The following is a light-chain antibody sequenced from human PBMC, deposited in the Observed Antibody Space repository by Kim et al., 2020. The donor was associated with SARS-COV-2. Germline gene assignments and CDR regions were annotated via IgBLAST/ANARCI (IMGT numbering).Light chain of an antibody. J-gene: IGLJ3*02. CDR3: NSYRRATTWV. V-gene: IGLV2-14*03. CDR2: DVN. CDR1: SSDVGDYNF. Sequence: QSALTQPASMSGSPGQSITISCTGTSSDVGDYNFVSWFQQHPGKAPKLMIYDVNKRPSGVSDRFSGSKSGNTASLTISGLQAEDEADYYCNSYRRATTWVFGGGTKVTVL.